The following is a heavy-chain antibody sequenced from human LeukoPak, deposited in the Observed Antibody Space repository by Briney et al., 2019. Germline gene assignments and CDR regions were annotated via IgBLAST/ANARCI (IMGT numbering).Heavy chain of an antibody. CDR2: ISGSGGST. CDR3: AKGVGKWESRHFFDS. Sequence: GGSLRLSCAASGFTFSSYAMSWVRQAPGKGLEWVPAISGSGGSTYYADSVKGRFTISRDDSRNTLYLQMNSLRGDDTAVYYCAKGVGKWESRHFFDSWCQGTLVPVSS. D-gene: IGHD1-26*01. V-gene: IGHV3-23*01. J-gene: IGHJ4*02. CDR1: GFTFSSYA.